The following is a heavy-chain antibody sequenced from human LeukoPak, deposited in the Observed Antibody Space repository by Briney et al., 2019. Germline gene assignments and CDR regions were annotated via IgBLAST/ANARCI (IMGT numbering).Heavy chain of an antibody. Sequence: SETLSLTCTVSGGSISSTIYFWGWIRQPPGKGLEWIGTIYYSGSTYYNPSLKSRVTISVDTSKNQFSLKLSSVTAADTAVYYCARHGGCSSTSCYGAFDIWGQGTMVTVSS. CDR3: ARHGGCSSTSCYGAFDI. J-gene: IGHJ3*02. D-gene: IGHD2-2*01. V-gene: IGHV4-39*01. CDR2: IYYSGST. CDR1: GGSISSTIYF.